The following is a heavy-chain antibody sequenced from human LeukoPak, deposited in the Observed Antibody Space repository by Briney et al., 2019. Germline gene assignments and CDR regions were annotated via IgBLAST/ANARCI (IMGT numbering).Heavy chain of an antibody. CDR1: GFTFSSYA. Sequence: GGSLRLSCAASGFTFSSYAMHWVRQAPGKGLEWVAVISYDGSNKYYADSLKGRFTISRDNSKNTLYLQMNSLRAEDTAVYYCARDSDWNYDYWGQGTLVTVSS. D-gene: IGHD1-7*01. CDR2: ISYDGSNK. CDR3: ARDSDWNYDY. J-gene: IGHJ4*02. V-gene: IGHV3-30-3*01.